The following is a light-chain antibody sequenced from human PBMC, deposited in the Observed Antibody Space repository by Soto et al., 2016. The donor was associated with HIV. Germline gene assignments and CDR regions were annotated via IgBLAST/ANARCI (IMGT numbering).Light chain of an antibody. Sequence: DIQMTQSPSSLSLSIGDRVSITCRASQSISTYLHWYQQKPGRAPKLLIYDASSLQSGVPSRFGGRGSGTDFTLTISDLQHEDLATYYCQQSYSTPYTFGQGTKLEI. V-gene: IGKV1-39*01. CDR2: DAS. CDR3: QQSYSTPYT. J-gene: IGKJ2*01. CDR1: QSISTY.